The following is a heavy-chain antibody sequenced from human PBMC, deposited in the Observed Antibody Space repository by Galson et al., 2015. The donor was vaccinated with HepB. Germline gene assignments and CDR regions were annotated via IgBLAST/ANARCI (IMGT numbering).Heavy chain of an antibody. J-gene: IGHJ5*02. CDR1: GFTFSSYA. CDR3: ARGRVRFGELEDWFDP. CDR2: ISYDGSNK. V-gene: IGHV3-30*04. Sequence: SLRLSCAASGFTFSSYAMHWVRQAPGKGLEWVAVISYDGSNKYYADSVKGRFTISRDNSKNTLYLQMNSLRAEDTAVYYCARGRVRFGELEDWFDPWGQGTLVTVSS. D-gene: IGHD3-10*01.